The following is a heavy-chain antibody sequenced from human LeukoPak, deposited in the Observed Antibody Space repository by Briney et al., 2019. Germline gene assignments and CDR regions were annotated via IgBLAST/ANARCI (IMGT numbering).Heavy chain of an antibody. J-gene: IGHJ4*02. CDR1: GGTFSSYA. V-gene: IGHV1-69*13. Sequence: ASVKVSCKASGGTFSSYAISWVRQAPGQGLEWMEGIIPIFGTANYAQKFQGRVTITADESTNTAYMELSSLRSEDTAVYYCGYGSGSYYNGIDYWGQGTLVTVSS. CDR3: GYGSGSYYNGIDY. CDR2: IIPIFGTA. D-gene: IGHD3-10*01.